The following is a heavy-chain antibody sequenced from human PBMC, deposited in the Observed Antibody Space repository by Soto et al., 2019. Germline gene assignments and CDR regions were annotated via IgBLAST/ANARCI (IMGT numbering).Heavy chain of an antibody. D-gene: IGHD3-22*01. J-gene: IGHJ4*02. Sequence: GGSLRLSCAASGFTFSSYAISWVRQTPGKGLEWVSAISGSGGSTYYADSVKGRFTISRDNSKNTLYLQMNSLRAEDTAVYYCAKDPQGTYDSSGYFGLNRDYWGQGTLVTVSS. CDR2: ISGSGGST. CDR3: AKDPQGTYDSSGYFGLNRDY. V-gene: IGHV3-23*01. CDR1: GFTFSSYA.